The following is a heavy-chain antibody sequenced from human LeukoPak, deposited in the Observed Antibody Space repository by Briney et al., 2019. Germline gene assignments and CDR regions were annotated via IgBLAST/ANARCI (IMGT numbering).Heavy chain of an antibody. V-gene: IGHV3-15*07. CDR1: GLTLSNVW. CDR3: AHGSAQYYEY. D-gene: IGHD2-15*01. CDR2: IRSQTAGGTT. Sequence: SGGSLRLSCAVSGLTLSNVWMNWVRQAPGKGLEWVGRIRSQTAGGTTDFAAPVKGRFSISRDDSKNSLYLQMNSLTSEDTAVYYCAHGSAQYYEYWGQGNPGHRLL. J-gene: IGHJ1*01.